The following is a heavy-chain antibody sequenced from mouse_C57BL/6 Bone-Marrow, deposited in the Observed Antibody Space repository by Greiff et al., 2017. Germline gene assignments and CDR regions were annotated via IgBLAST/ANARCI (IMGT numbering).Heavy chain of an antibody. CDR3: ARSYDYDDYTMDY. D-gene: IGHD2-4*01. V-gene: IGHV1-64*01. CDR2: MHPNGGSP. Sequence: VQLQQPGAELVKPGASVKLSCKASGYTFTSYWMHWVKQRPGRGLEWIGMMHPNGGSPDYNEKFKSEATLSVDKSSRTAYMELSSLTSEDSAVYYCARSYDYDDYTMDYWGQGTSVTVSS. CDR1: GYTFTSYW. J-gene: IGHJ4*01.